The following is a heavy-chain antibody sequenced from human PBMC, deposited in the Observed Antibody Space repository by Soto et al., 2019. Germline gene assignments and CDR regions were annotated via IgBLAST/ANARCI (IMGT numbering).Heavy chain of an antibody. CDR2: ISHDGTNR. D-gene: IGHD3-16*01. CDR1: GFSFRTYA. CDR3: ARDGGVEDDYYYCGMDV. J-gene: IGHJ6*02. V-gene: IGHV3-30-3*01. Sequence: QVQLVESGGGVVQPGTSLTLSCAASGFSFRTYAMHWVRQAPGKGLEWVAVISHDGTNRYYADSVRGRFTISRDSAKNTVYLQMSSLRAEDTAVYYCARDGGVEDDYYYCGMDVWGQGTTVTVSS.